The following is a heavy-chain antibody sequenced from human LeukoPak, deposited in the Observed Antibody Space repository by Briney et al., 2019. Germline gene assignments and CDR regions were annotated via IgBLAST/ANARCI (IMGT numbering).Heavy chain of an antibody. V-gene: IGHV3-21*01. CDR1: GFTFSSYS. J-gene: IGHJ4*02. CDR3: ARGLGTTVTTDY. CDR2: ISSSSSYL. D-gene: IGHD4-17*01. Sequence: GGSLRLSCAASGFTFSSYSMHWVRQAPGKGLEWVSSISSSSSYLYYADSVKGRFTISRDNAKNSLYLQMNSLRAEDTAVYYCARGLGTTVTTDYWGQGTLVTVSS.